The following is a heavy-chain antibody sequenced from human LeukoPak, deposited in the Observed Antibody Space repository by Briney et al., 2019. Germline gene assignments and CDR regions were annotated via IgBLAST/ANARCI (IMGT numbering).Heavy chain of an antibody. J-gene: IGHJ3*01. D-gene: IGHD3-10*01. CDR1: GFTFSRYA. Sequence: GGSLRLSCAASGFTFSRYAMSWVRQAPGKGLEWVSAVSDSGGSTYYADSVKGLFTISRGNSKNTLYLQMNSLRAEDTAVYYCAKRMIRGVNHDAFDLWGQGTMVTVSS. CDR2: VSDSGGST. V-gene: IGHV3-23*01. CDR3: AKRMIRGVNHDAFDL.